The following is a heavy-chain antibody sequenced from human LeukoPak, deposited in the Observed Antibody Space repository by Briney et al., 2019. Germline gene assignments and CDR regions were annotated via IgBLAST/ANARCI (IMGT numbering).Heavy chain of an antibody. CDR3: ATTGVEMSGFAEGSFDY. D-gene: IGHD5-12*01. CDR2: INPSGGST. Sequence: ASVKVSCKASGYTFTSYYMHWVRQAPGQGLGWMGIINPSGGSTSYAQKVQGRVTMTRDTSTSTVYMELSSLRSEDTAVYYCATTGVEMSGFAEGSFDYWGQGTLVAVSS. CDR1: GYTFTSYY. V-gene: IGHV1-46*03. J-gene: IGHJ4*02.